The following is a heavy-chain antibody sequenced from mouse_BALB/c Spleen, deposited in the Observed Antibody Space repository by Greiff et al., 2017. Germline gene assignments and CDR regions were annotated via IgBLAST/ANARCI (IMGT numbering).Heavy chain of an antibody. Sequence: QVQLKESGAELVKPGTSVKMSCKASGYTFTSYWMHWVKQRPGQGLEWIGDIYPGSDSTNYNEKFKSKATLTVDTSSSTAYMQLSSLTSEDSAVYYCAREGYDYDYAMDGWGGGTAVAGSS. CDR3: AREGYDYDYAMDG. CDR2: IYPGSDST. D-gene: IGHD2-4*01. CDR1: GYTFTSYW. J-gene: IGHJ4*01. V-gene: IGHV1-55*01.